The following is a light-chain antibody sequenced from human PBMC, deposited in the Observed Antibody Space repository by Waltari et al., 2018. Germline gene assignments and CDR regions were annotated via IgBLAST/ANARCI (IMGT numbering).Light chain of an antibody. V-gene: IGKV1-9*01. CDR3: QKLDNYPPPT. CDR1: QGISRH. CDR2: DVS. J-gene: IGKJ5*01. Sequence: DFQLTQSPSFLSASVADRFTITCRASQGISRHLAWYQQKPGEAPKLLIYDVSTLQSGVPSRFSGSGFGTEFTLTISSLQPEDSATYYCQKLDNYPPPTFGQGTRLEI.